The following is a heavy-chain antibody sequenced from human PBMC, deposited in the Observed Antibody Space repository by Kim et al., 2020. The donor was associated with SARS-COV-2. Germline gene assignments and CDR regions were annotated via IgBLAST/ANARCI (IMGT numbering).Heavy chain of an antibody. CDR2: EK. V-gene: IGHV3-7*01. Sequence: EKYYVDSGRGRFTISRDSAKNSLYLQMNSLRAEDTAVYYCARSNTMIPEDYWGQGTLVTVSS. D-gene: IGHD3-22*01. CDR3: ARSNTMIPEDY. J-gene: IGHJ4*02.